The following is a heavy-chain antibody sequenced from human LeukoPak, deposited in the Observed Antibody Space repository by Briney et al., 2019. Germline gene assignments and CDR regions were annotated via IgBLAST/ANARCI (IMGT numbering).Heavy chain of an antibody. D-gene: IGHD3-10*01. V-gene: IGHV1-2*02. J-gene: IGHJ4*02. CDR2: INPNSGGT. Sequence: ASVKVSCKASGYTFTGYYMHWVRQAPGQGLEWMGWINPNSGGTNYAQKFQGRVTMTRDTSISTAYMELSSLRSDDTAVYYCARGGGIWFGELHITTYYFDYWGQGTLVTVSS. CDR3: ARGGGIWFGELHITTYYFDY. CDR1: GYTFTGYY.